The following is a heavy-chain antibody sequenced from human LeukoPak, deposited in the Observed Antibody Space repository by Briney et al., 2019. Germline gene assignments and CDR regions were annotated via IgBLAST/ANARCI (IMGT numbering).Heavy chain of an antibody. D-gene: IGHD3-10*02. CDR1: GFLLSSYE. V-gene: IGHV3-48*03. Sequence: GGSLRLSRAASGFLLSSYEMNWVRQAPGKGLEWVSYISSSGSTILYAGSVKRRFTISRENAKNSLYQQMNRLRAEDTAVYYCAELGITMIGGVWGKGTTVTISS. J-gene: IGHJ6*04. CDR3: AELGITMIGGV. CDR2: ISSSGSTI.